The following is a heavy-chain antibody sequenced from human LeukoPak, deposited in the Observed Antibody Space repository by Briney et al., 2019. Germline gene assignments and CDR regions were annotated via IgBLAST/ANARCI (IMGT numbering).Heavy chain of an antibody. J-gene: IGHJ4*02. Sequence: GGSLRVSCAASGFTFSSYWMSWVRQAPGKGLEWVANVKQDGSEKYYVDSVKGRFTISRDNAKNSLYLQMSSLRAEDTAVYYCARIRQRGTKYYFDYWGQGTLVTVSS. CDR2: VKQDGSEK. V-gene: IGHV3-7*01. CDR1: GFTFSSYW. D-gene: IGHD1-7*01. CDR3: ARIRQRGTKYYFDY.